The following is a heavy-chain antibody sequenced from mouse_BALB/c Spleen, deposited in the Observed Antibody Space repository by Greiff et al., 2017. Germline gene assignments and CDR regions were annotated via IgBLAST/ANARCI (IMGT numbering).Heavy chain of an antibody. D-gene: IGHD1-2*01. Sequence: EVQLQESGPGLVKPSQSLSLTCTVTGYSITSDYAWNWIRQFPGNKLEWMGYISYSGSTSYNPSLKSRISITRDTSKNQFFLQLNSVTTEDTATYYCARSRYGYPFDYWGQGTTLTVSS. CDR2: ISYSGST. V-gene: IGHV3-2*02. CDR3: ARSRYGYPFDY. CDR1: GYSITSDYA. J-gene: IGHJ2*01.